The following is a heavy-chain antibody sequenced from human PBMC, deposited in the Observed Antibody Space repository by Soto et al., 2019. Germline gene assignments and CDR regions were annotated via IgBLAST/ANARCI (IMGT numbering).Heavy chain of an antibody. V-gene: IGHV2-5*05. Sequence: QITLEESGPTLVKPTQTLTLTCTFSGFSFSHSSMGVGWIRQPPGKALEWLALIYRDDDKRYGPSLKSRVTITQDTSKNQVVFIMTNMDPVDTATYYCAGQRGNAFDIWGQGTMVTVSS. J-gene: IGHJ3*02. CDR1: GFSFSHSSMG. CDR3: AGQRGNAFDI. D-gene: IGHD3-16*01. CDR2: IYRDDDK.